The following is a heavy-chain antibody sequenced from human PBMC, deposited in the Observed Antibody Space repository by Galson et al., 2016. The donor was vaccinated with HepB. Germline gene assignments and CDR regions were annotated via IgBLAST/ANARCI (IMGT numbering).Heavy chain of an antibody. CDR2: VDQDGST. Sequence: SETLSLTCGVSGDSISSLKWWSWVRQPPGKGLEWIGEVDQDGSTNYNPSLKSRVNILVDKSKNQFSLNVRYVTAADTAVYYCARAVKYGNYADYWGQGTLVIVSS. D-gene: IGHD4-17*01. CDR3: ARAVKYGNYADY. V-gene: IGHV4-4*02. CDR1: GDSISSLKW. J-gene: IGHJ4*02.